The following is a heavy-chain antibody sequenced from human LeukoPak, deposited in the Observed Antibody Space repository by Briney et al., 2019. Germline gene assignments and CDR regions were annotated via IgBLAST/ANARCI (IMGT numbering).Heavy chain of an antibody. CDR3: ARGNGVLWFGEFPLYYFDY. Sequence: PSETLSLTCAVYGGSFSGYYWSWIRQPPGKGLEWIGEINHSGSTNYNPSLKSRVTISVDTSKNQFSLKLSSVTAADTAVYYCARGNGVLWFGEFPLYYFDYWGQGTLVTVSS. D-gene: IGHD3-10*01. V-gene: IGHV4-34*01. CDR1: GGSFSGYY. CDR2: INHSGST. J-gene: IGHJ4*02.